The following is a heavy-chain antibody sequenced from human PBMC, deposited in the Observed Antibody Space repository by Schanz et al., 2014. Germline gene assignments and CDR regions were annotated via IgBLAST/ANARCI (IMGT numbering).Heavy chain of an antibody. CDR1: GYTFTSYY. CDR2: INPSVGNI. J-gene: IGHJ3*02. CDR3: ARGPSTGAFDI. V-gene: IGHV1-46*03. Sequence: QVQLVQSGAEVKKPGASVKVSCEASGYTFTSYYIHWFRQAPGQGLEWMGLINPSVGNINYAQKFRGRVAMTRDTSTSTVYMELSSLRSEDTAVYFCARGPSTGAFDIWGQGTMVTVSS.